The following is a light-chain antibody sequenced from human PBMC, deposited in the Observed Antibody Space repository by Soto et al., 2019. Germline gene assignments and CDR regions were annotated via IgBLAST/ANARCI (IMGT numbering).Light chain of an antibody. CDR2: DAS. V-gene: IGKV1-5*01. CDR3: QLYSSYVYT. CDR1: QGISNW. J-gene: IGKJ2*01. Sequence: DIQMTQSPSTLSASVGDRVTITCRASQGISNWLAWYQQKPGKARKLLIYDASSLESGVPLRFSGSGSGTEFTLTISSLQPDDFATYYCQLYSSYVYTFGQGTKLEIK.